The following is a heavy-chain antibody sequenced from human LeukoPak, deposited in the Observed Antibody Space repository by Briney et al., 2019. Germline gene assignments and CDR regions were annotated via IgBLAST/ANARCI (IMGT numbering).Heavy chain of an antibody. CDR2: ISGSGGST. CDR1: GFTFSSYA. V-gene: IGHV3-23*01. Sequence: GGSLRLPCAASGFTFSSYAMSWVRQAPGKGLEWVSAISGSGGSTYYADSVKGRFTISRDNPKNTLYLQMNSLRAEDTAVYYCAKNPYDILSWTDYWGQGTLVTVSS. CDR3: AKNPYDILSWTDY. J-gene: IGHJ4*02. D-gene: IGHD3-9*01.